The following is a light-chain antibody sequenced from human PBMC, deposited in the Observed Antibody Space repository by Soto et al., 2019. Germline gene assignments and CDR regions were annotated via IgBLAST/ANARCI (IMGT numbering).Light chain of an antibody. J-gene: IGKJ2*01. Sequence: EIVLTQSPGTLSLSPGESATLSCRASQSLNSNFLAWYQQKPGQAPRLLVYAASSRATGIPDRFSVSASGKFFTLTISRLEPEDFAVYYCQQYDTSPPRYTFGQGTKLEIK. CDR2: AAS. CDR1: QSLNSNF. CDR3: QQYDTSPPRYT. V-gene: IGKV3-20*01.